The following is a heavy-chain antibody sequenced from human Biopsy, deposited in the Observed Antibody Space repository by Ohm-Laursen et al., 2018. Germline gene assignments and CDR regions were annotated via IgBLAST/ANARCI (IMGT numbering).Heavy chain of an antibody. J-gene: IGHJ6*02. CDR2: IKQDGSED. CDR1: GFTFSSYW. Sequence: SLRLSCTASGFTFSSYWMTWVRQAPGKGLEWVAMIKQDGSEDYYVDSVKGRFTISRDNAQKSLVLQLNSLRADDTAVYYCVRGRSMDVWGQGTAVTVSS. V-gene: IGHV3-7*01. CDR3: VRGRSMDV.